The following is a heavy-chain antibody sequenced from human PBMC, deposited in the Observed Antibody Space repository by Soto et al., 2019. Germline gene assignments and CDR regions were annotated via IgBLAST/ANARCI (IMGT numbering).Heavy chain of an antibody. Sequence: ASETLSLTCTVSGGSISSSSYYWGWIRQPPGKGLEWIGSIYYSGSTYYNPSLKSRVTISVDTSKNQFSLKLSSVTAADTAVYYCAGYCSGGSCHGGYAFDIWGQGTMVTVSS. CDR2: IYYSGST. J-gene: IGHJ3*02. V-gene: IGHV4-39*01. CDR1: GGSISSSSYY. CDR3: AGYCSGGSCHGGYAFDI. D-gene: IGHD2-15*01.